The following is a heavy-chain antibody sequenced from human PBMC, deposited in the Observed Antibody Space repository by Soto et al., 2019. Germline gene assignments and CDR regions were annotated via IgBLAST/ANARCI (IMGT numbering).Heavy chain of an antibody. V-gene: IGHV3-48*01. J-gene: IGHJ5*02. CDR2: ISGGSSSI. D-gene: IGHD2-8*02. Sequence: GESLKISCAASGFTFSSYSMNWVRRAPGKGLEWVSYISGGSSSIFYADSVKGRFTISRDNAKNSLYLQMNSVRAEDTAVYYCARNPRSTEHCWFDPWGQGTLVTVSS. CDR1: GFTFSSYS. CDR3: ARNPRSTEHCWFDP.